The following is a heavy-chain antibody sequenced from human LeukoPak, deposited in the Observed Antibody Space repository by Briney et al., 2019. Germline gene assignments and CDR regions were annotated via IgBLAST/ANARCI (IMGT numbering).Heavy chain of an antibody. CDR2: ISSSSSTI. CDR1: GFTFSSYS. CDR3: ARGLSDYGVTRFDY. D-gene: IGHD4-17*01. J-gene: IGHJ4*02. V-gene: IGHV3-48*01. Sequence: GGSLRLSCAASGFTFSSYSMNWVRQAPGKGLDWVSYISSSSSTIYYADSVKGRFTISRDNAKNSLYLQMNSLRAEDTAVYYCARGLSDYGVTRFDYWGQGTLVTVSS.